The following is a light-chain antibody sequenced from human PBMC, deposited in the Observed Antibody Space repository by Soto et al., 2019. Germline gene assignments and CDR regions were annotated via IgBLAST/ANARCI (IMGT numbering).Light chain of an antibody. V-gene: IGKV3-11*02. CDR3: QQRSNWLSIT. CDR1: QSVSSY. Sequence: EIVLTQSPATLSLSPGERATLSCRANQSVSSYLAWYQQKPGQAPMLLIYDASNRATGIQARFSGSGSGRDFTLTISSLEPEDFAVYYCQQRSNWLSITFGQGTRLEIK. J-gene: IGKJ5*01. CDR2: DAS.